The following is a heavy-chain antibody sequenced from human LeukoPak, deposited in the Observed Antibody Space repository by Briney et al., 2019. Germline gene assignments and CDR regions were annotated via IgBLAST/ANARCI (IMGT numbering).Heavy chain of an antibody. J-gene: IGHJ4*02. Sequence: GGSLRLSCAASGFTFSSYAMHWVRQAPGKGLEWVAVISYDGSNKYYADSVKGRFTISRDNSKNTLYLQMNSLRAEDTAVYYCARSPRGGAVAGTGGYWGQGTLVTVSS. V-gene: IGHV3-30-3*01. CDR2: ISYDGSNK. D-gene: IGHD6-19*01. CDR1: GFTFSSYA. CDR3: ARSPRGGAVAGTGGY.